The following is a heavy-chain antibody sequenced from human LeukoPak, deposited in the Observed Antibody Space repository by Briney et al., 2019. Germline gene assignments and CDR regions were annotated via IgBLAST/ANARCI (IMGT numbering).Heavy chain of an antibody. D-gene: IGHD2-2*01. J-gene: IGHJ4*02. CDR1: GGSFSGYY. Sequence: KPSETLSLTCAVYGGSFSGYYWSWIRQPPGKGLEWIGEINHSGSTNYNPSLKSRVTVSVDTSKNQFSLKLSSVTAADTAVYYCARANSDQLLFAGGYYFDYWGQGTLVTVSS. CDR3: ARANSDQLLFAGGYYFDY. CDR2: INHSGST. V-gene: IGHV4-34*01.